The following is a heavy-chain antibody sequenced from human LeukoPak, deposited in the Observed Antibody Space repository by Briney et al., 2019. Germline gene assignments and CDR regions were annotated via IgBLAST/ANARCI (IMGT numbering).Heavy chain of an antibody. D-gene: IGHD3-22*01. V-gene: IGHV4-30-2*01. CDR2: IYHSGST. J-gene: IGHJ4*02. CDR3: ARYDYYDSSRSY. Sequence: SETLALTGAVSGGSISSGGDSWSWIRQPPGKGLEWIGYIYHSGSTNYNPSLKSRVTISVDKSKNQFSLKLSSVTAADTAVYYSARYDYYDSSRSYWSQGTLVTVSS. CDR1: GGSISSGGDS.